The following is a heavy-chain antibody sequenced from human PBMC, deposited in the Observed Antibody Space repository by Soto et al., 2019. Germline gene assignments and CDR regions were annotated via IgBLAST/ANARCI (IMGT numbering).Heavy chain of an antibody. CDR3: GSSSPPNNGFAP. D-gene: IGHD6-13*01. CDR2: INHSGST. CDR1: GGSFSGYY. J-gene: IGHJ5*02. Sequence: SETLSLTCAVYGGSFSGYYWSWIRQPPGKGLEWIGEINHSGSTNYNASLKSRVTISVDTSKNQFSLKLSSVTAADTAVYHFGSSSPPNNGFAPWARAPPSTVSS. V-gene: IGHV4-34*01.